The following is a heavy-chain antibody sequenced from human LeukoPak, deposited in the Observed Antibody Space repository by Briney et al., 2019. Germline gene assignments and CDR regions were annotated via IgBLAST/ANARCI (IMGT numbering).Heavy chain of an antibody. CDR1: GFTFSHYE. D-gene: IGHD3-10*01. CDR3: TRVDYYGSGSYYNVRVPSDY. CDR2: ISSTGNTI. J-gene: IGHJ4*02. Sequence: GGSLRLSCAASGFTFSHYEMNWVRQAPGKGLEWLSYISSTGNTIYYADSVKGRFTISRDNAKHSLYLQMNSLRVEDTAVYYCTRVDYYGSGSYYNVRVPSDYWGQGTLVTVSS. V-gene: IGHV3-48*03.